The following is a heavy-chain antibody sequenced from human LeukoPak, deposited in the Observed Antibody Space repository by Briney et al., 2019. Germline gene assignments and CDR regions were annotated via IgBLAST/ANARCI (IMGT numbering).Heavy chain of an antibody. CDR1: GYTFTGYY. Sequence: ASVKVSCKASGYTFTGYYMHWVRQAPGQGLEWMGWINPNSGGTNYAQKFQGRVTMTRDTSISTAYMELSRLRSDDTAVYYCARDWYQLPLISNWSDPWGQGTLVTVSS. CDR3: ARDWYQLPLISNWSDP. V-gene: IGHV1-2*02. CDR2: INPNSGGT. J-gene: IGHJ5*02. D-gene: IGHD2-2*01.